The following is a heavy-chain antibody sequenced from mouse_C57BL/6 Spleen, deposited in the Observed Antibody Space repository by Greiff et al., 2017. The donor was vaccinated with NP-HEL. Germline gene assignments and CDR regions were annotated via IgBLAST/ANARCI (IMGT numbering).Heavy chain of an antibody. D-gene: IGHD2-2*01. CDR2: IDPSDSET. Sequence: QVQLKQPGAELVRPGSSVKLSCKASGYTFTSYWMHWVKQRPIQGLEWIGNIDPSDSETHYNQKFKDKATLTVDKSSSTAYMQLSSLTSEDSAVYYCARSTMVGYYYAMDYWGQGTSVTVSS. CDR1: GYTFTSYW. J-gene: IGHJ4*01. CDR3: ARSTMVGYYYAMDY. V-gene: IGHV1-52*01.